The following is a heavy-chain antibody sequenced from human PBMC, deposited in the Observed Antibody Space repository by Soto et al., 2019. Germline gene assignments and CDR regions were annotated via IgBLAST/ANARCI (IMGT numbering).Heavy chain of an antibody. V-gene: IGHV5-51*01. Sequence: PGESLKISCTGSGYSFTNYWIGWVRQMPGKGLEWMGIIYPGDSDTRYSPSFPGQVTVSADKSISTAYLQWSSLKASDTAMYYCARLRLGSVDNGFDIWGQGTMVTVSS. CDR2: IYPGDSDT. CDR1: GYSFTNYW. D-gene: IGHD2-15*01. J-gene: IGHJ3*02. CDR3: ARLRLGSVDNGFDI.